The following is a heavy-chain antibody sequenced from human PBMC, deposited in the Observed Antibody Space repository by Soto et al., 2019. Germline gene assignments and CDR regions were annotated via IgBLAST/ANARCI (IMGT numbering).Heavy chain of an antibody. V-gene: IGHV3-7*01. CDR1: GFTFGSYW. CDR3: ARDAPNSGYDTYYYYCMGV. D-gene: IGHD5-12*01. Sequence: PEGSLRLSCAASGFTFGSYWMSWVRQAPGKGLEWVANIKQDGSEKYYVDSVKGRFTISRDNAKNSLYLQMNSLRAEDTAVYYCARDAPNSGYDTYYYYCMGVWCQGTTATVSS. J-gene: IGHJ6*02. CDR2: IKQDGSEK.